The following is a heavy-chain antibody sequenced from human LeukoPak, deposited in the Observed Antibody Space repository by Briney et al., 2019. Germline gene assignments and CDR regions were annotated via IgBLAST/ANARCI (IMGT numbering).Heavy chain of an antibody. V-gene: IGHV3-30*18. J-gene: IGHJ4*02. Sequence: GGSLRLSCAASGFTVSSNYMSWVRQAPGKGLEWVAVMSYDGSNKYYADSVKGRFTISRDNSKNTLYLQMNSLRAEDTAVYYCAKEFYLAAAGRGPDDYWGQGTLVTVSS. D-gene: IGHD6-13*01. CDR2: MSYDGSNK. CDR3: AKEFYLAAAGRGPDDY. CDR1: GFTVSSNY.